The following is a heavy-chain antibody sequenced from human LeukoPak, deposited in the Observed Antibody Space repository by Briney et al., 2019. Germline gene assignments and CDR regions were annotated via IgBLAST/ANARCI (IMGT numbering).Heavy chain of an antibody. CDR1: GYTFTGYY. D-gene: IGHD6-19*01. V-gene: IGHV1-2*02. J-gene: IGHJ3*02. CDR3: ARDFGYSSGWYNGFDI. CDR2: INPNSGGT. Sequence: ASVKVSCKASGYTFTGYYMHWVRQAPGQGLEWMGWINPNSGGTNYAQKFQGRVTMTRDTSISTAYMELRSLRSDDTAVYYCARDFGYSSGWYNGFDIWGQGTMVTVSS.